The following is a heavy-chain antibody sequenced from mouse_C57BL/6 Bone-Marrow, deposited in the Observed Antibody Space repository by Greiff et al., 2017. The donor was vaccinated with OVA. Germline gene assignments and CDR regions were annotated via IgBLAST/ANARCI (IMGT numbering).Heavy chain of an antibody. D-gene: IGHD2-1*01. CDR1: GYTFTSYG. V-gene: IGHV1-81*01. J-gene: IGHJ3*01. CDR3: ARGYGNYPPWFAY. Sequence: VQLVESGAELARPGASVKLSCKASGYTFTSYGISWVKQRTGQGLEWIGEIYPRSGNTYYNEKFKGKATLTADKSSSTAYMELRSLTSEDSAVYFCARGYGNYPPWFAYWGQGTLVTVSA. CDR2: IYPRSGNT.